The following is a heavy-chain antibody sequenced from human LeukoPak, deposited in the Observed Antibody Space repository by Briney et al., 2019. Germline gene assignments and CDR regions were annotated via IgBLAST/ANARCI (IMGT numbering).Heavy chain of an antibody. CDR1: GYTFISYD. CDR3: ARLVVVVAATPDYFDY. CDR2: MNPKSANA. V-gene: IGHV1-8*01. D-gene: IGHD2-15*01. J-gene: IGHJ4*02. Sequence: RASVKVSCKASGYTFISYDMNWVRQATGQGLEWMGWMNPKSANAGYAQKFQGRVSMTRDTSMSTAYMELSGLTSEDTAVYYCARLVVVVAATPDYFDYWGQGTLVTVSS.